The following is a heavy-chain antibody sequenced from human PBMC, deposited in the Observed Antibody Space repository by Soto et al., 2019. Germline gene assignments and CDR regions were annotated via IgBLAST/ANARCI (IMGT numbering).Heavy chain of an antibody. CDR3: ARDFVTQIAAAGLDY. V-gene: IGHV1-69*08. D-gene: IGHD6-13*01. CDR2: IIPILGIA. CDR1: GGTFSSYT. Sequence: QVQLVQSGAEVKKPGSSVKVSCKASGGTFSSYTISWVRQAPGQGLEWMGRIIPILGIANYAQKFQGRVTITADKSTSTAYMELSSLRSEDTAVYYCARDFVTQIAAAGLDYWGQGTLVTVSS. J-gene: IGHJ4*02.